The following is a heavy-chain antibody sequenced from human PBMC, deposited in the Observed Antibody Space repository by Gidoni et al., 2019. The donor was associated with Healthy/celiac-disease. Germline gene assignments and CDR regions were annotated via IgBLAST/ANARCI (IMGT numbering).Heavy chain of an antibody. CDR2: IYHSGST. CDR1: GGSISSGGYS. V-gene: IGHV4-30-2*01. D-gene: IGHD3-3*01. CDR3: ARAVEWSGLDY. J-gene: IGHJ4*02. Sequence: QLQLQESGSGLVKPSQTLSLTCAVSGGSISSGGYSWSWIRQPPGKGLEWIGYIYHSGSTCYNPSLKSRVTISVNRSKNQFSLKLSSVTAADTAVYYCARAVEWSGLDYWGQGTLVTVSS.